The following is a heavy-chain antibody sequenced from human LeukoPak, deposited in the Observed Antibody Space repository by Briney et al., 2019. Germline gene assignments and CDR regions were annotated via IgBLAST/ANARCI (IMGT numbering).Heavy chain of an antibody. V-gene: IGHV4-34*01. J-gene: IGHJ5*02. D-gene: IGHD2-15*01. CDR1: GGSFSGYY. CDR2: INHRGST. Sequence: SETLSLTCAVYGGSFSGYYWSWIRQPPGKGLEWIGEINHRGSTNYNPSLKSRVTISVDTSKNQFSLKLSSVTAADTAVYYCARSQGGGWTRCSGGSCYGGSSWFDPWGQGTLVTVSS. CDR3: ARSQGGGWTRCSGGSCYGGSSWFDP.